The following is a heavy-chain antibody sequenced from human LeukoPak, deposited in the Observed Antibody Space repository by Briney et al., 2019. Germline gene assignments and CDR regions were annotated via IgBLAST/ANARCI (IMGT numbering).Heavy chain of an antibody. CDR1: GYTFTSYG. CDR3: ARDHRNHYYDSSGFDAFDI. V-gene: IGHV1-69*13. D-gene: IGHD3-22*01. Sequence: GASVKVSCKASGYTFTSYGVSWVRQAPEQGLEWMGEIMRIFGTANYAQKFQGRVTITADESTSTAYMELSSLRSEDTAVYYCARDHRNHYYDSSGFDAFDIWGQGTMVTVSS. CDR2: IMRIFGTA. J-gene: IGHJ3*02.